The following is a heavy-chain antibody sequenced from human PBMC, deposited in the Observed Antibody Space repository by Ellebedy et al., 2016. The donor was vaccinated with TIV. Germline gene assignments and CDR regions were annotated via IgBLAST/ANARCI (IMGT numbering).Heavy chain of an antibody. J-gene: IGHJ4*02. V-gene: IGHV3-23*01. Sequence: GESLKISCAASGFTFSSYVMNWVRQSPGKGLEWVSTITGSGDGTYYADSVRGRFTISRDNSKNTLYLQMNSLRAEDTAVYYCANDRYCSGGRCYWVDYWGQGTLVTVSS. CDR1: GFTFSSYV. CDR2: ITGSGDGT. D-gene: IGHD2-15*01. CDR3: ANDRYCSGGRCYWVDY.